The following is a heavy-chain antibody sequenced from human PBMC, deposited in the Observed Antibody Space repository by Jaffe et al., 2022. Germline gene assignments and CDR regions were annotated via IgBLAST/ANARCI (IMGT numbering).Heavy chain of an antibody. V-gene: IGHV4-34*01. J-gene: IGHJ4*02. Sequence: QVQLQQWGAGLLKPSETLSLTCAVYGGSFSGYYWSWIRQPPGKGLEWIGEINHSGSTNYNPSLKSRVTISVDTSKNQFSLKLSSVTAADTAVYYCARTYYGSGSYYKLWGQGTLVTVSS. CDR1: GGSFSGYY. D-gene: IGHD3-10*01. CDR2: INHSGST. CDR3: ARTYYGSGSYYKL.